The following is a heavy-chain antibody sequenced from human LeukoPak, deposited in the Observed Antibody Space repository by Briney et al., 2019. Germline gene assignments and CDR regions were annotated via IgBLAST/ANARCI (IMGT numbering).Heavy chain of an antibody. V-gene: IGHV4-59*08. Sequence: SETLSLTCTVSGGCISSYYWSWIRQPPGKGLEWIGYIYYSGSTNYNPSLKSRVTISVDTSKNQFSLKLSSVTAADTAVYYCARHDPPVLLDAFDIWGQGTMVTVSS. J-gene: IGHJ3*02. CDR3: ARHDPPVLLDAFDI. CDR2: IYYSGST. D-gene: IGHD2-21*01. CDR1: GGCISSYY.